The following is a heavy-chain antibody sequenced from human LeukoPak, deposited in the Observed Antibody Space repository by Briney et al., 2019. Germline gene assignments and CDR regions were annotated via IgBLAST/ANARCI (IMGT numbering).Heavy chain of an antibody. J-gene: IGHJ4*02. D-gene: IGHD4-17*01. CDR3: ARGPTYGDIDY. Sequence: PGRSLRLSCAASGFTFSSYGMHWVRQAPGKGLEWVAVIWYDGSNKYYADSVRGRFTISRDNSKNTLYLQMNSLRAEDTAVYYCARGPTYGDIDYWGQGTLVTVSS. CDR2: IWYDGSNK. V-gene: IGHV3-33*01. CDR1: GFTFSSYG.